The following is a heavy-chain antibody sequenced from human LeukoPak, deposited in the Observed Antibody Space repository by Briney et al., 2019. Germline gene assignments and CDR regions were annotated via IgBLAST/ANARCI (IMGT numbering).Heavy chain of an antibody. J-gene: IGHJ4*02. V-gene: IGHV3-15*01. D-gene: IGHD6-13*01. CDR2: IKSKTDGGTT. Sequence: GGSLRLSCAASGFTFSSYSMNWVRQAPGKGLEWVGRIKSKTDGGTTDYAAPVKGRFTIPRDDSKNTLYLQMNSLKTEDTAVYYCTTYSSWYVGFDYWGQGTLVTVSS. CDR3: TTYSSWYVGFDY. CDR1: GFTFSSYS.